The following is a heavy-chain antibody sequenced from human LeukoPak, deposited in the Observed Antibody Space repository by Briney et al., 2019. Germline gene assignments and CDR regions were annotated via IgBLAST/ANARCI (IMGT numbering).Heavy chain of an antibody. V-gene: IGHV4-4*07. Sequence: PSETLSLTCTVSGGSISSYYWSWIRQPAGKGLEWIGRIYTSGSTNYNPSLKSRVTMSIDTSKNQFSLKLSSVTAADTAVYYCPGDGGNGAFDYWGQGTLVTVSS. D-gene: IGHD4-23*01. J-gene: IGHJ4*02. CDR1: GGSISSYY. CDR2: IYTSGST. CDR3: PGDGGNGAFDY.